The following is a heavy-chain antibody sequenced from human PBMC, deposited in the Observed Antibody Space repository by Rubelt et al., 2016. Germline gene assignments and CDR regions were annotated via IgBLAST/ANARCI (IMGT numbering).Heavy chain of an antibody. V-gene: IGHV4-34*01. Sequence: QVQLQQWGAGLLKPSETLSLTCAVYGGSFSGYYWSWIRQPPGKGLEWIGEINHSGSTNYNPSLTSRVTISVDTSKNQFSLKLSSGTAADTAVYYCARGTGIAAALKFDYWGQGTLVTVSS. CDR3: ARGTGIAAALKFDY. D-gene: IGHD6-13*01. CDR2: INHSGST. J-gene: IGHJ4*02. CDR1: GGSFSGYY.